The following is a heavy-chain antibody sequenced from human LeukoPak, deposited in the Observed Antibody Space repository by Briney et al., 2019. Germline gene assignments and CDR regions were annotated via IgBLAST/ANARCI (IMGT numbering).Heavy chain of an antibody. CDR3: ARDRGVRDNYSYYYYMDV. CDR1: GGSITSGTYY. CDR2: IYASGSA. Sequence: SETLSLTCTVSGGSITSGTYYWSWIRQPGGKGLEWIGRIYASGSANYNPSPKSRVTISVDTSKNQFSLKLNSVTAADTALYYCARDRGVRDNYSYYYYMDVWGKGTTVTVSS. D-gene: IGHD3-10*01. V-gene: IGHV4-61*02. J-gene: IGHJ6*03.